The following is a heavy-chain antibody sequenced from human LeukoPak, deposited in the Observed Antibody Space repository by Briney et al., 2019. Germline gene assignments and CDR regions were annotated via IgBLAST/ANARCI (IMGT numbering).Heavy chain of an antibody. CDR3: AREPMLNDESNAFDM. V-gene: IGHV4-38-2*02. CDR1: GYSISSGYY. J-gene: IGHJ3*02. CDR2: IYHSGST. D-gene: IGHD3-10*02. Sequence: SETLSLTCTVSGYSISSGYYWGWIRQPPGKGLEWIGSIYHSGSTYYNPSLKSRVTISVDTSKNQFSLKLSSVTAADTAVYYCAREPMLNDESNAFDMWGQGTMVTVSA.